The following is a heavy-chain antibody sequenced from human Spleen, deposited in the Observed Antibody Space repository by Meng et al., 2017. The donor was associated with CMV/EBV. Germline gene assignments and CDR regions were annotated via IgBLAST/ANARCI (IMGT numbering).Heavy chain of an antibody. Sequence: SLKISCEASGFTFEEYAMHWVRQVPGKGLEWVSGISGNSRYIGYADSVQGRVTISRDNAKNSLYLQMHSLRAEDTAVYYCAKDFDDFWSGPVDYWGQGTLVTVSS. V-gene: IGHV3-9*01. CDR1: GFTFEEYA. CDR3: AKDFDDFWSGPVDY. D-gene: IGHD3-3*01. J-gene: IGHJ4*02. CDR2: ISGNSRYI.